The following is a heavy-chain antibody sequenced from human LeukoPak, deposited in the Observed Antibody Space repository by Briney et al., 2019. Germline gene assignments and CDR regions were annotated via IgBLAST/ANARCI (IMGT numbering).Heavy chain of an antibody. CDR3: ARDLLYDSGYYYGMDV. CDR1: GFTFSNYG. J-gene: IGHJ6*02. CDR2: IWYDGNNK. D-gene: IGHD3-3*01. V-gene: IGHV3-33*01. Sequence: PGGSLRLSRAASGFTFSNYGMHWVRQAPGKGLEWVAVIWYDGNNKYYADSVKGRFTISRDNSKNTLYLQMNSLRAEDTAVYYCARDLLYDSGYYYGMDVWGQGATVTVSS.